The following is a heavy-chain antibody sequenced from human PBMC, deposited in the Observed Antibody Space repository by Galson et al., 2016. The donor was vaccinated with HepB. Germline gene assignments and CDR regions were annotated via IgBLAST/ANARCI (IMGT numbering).Heavy chain of an antibody. CDR2: VYYSGST. CDR1: GAFISSGGYY. D-gene: IGHD3-10*01. Sequence: LSLTCNVSGAFISSGGYYWNWIRLHPGKGLEWIGCVYYSGSTYYNPSLESRATISVDTSENQFSLKLTSVTAADTAVYYCARGVSMVRGWLDPWGQGTRVTVSS. CDR3: ARGVSMVRGWLDP. V-gene: IGHV4-31*03. J-gene: IGHJ5*02.